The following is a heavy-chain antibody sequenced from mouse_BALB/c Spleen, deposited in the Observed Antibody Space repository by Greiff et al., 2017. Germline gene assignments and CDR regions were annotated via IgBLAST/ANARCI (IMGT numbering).Heavy chain of an antibody. V-gene: IGHV14-3*02. D-gene: IGHD2-4*01. CDR1: GFNIKDTY. CDR3: AYYDYDRGYAMDY. Sequence: VQLKESGAELVKPGASVKLSCTASGFNIKDTYMHWVKQRPEQGLEWIGRIDPANGNTKYDPKFQGKATITADTSSNTAYLQLSSLTSEDTAVYYCAYYDYDRGYAMDYWGQGTSVTVSS. J-gene: IGHJ4*01. CDR2: IDPANGNT.